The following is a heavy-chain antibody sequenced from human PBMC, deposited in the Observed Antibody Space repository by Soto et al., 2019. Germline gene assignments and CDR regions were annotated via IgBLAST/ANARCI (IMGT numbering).Heavy chain of an antibody. CDR2: ISSSGSTI. J-gene: IGHJ6*03. Sequence: GGSLRLSCAASGFTFSDYYMSWIRQAPGKGLEWVSYISSSGSTIYYADSVKGRFTISRDNAKNSLYLQMNSLRAEDTAVYYFAIFIFIMECSSTSLYYCYRDVWGKVIT. V-gene: IGHV3-11*01. D-gene: IGHD2-2*01. CDR1: GFTFSDYY. CDR3: AIFIFIMECSSTSLYYCYRDV.